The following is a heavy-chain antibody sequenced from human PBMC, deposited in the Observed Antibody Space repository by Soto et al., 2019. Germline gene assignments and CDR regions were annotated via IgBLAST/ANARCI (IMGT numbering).Heavy chain of an antibody. CDR2: ISYDGSNK. V-gene: IGHV3-30-3*01. D-gene: IGHD1-26*01. CDR3: ARVSAHGSLHDY. Sequence: PGGSLRLSCAASGFTFSSYAMHWVRQAPGKGLEWVAVISYDGSNKYYADSVKGRFTISRDNSKNTLYLQMNSLRAEDTAVYYCARVSAHGSLHDYWGQRTLVTVSS. J-gene: IGHJ4*02. CDR1: GFTFSSYA.